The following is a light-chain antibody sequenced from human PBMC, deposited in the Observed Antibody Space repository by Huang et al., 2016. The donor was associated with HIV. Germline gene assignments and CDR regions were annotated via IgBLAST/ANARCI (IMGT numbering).Light chain of an antibody. V-gene: IGKV3-20*01. CDR1: QSVSSRN. J-gene: IGKJ2*01. CDR2: GAS. CDR3: QQYGVSPRT. Sequence: EIVLTQSPGTQSLSPGERATLSCRASQSVSSRNIAWYQQNPGQAPRLLIYGASNRATGIPDRFSGSGSGTDFTLTISRLEPEDFAVYYCQQYGVSPRTFGQGTKLEIK.